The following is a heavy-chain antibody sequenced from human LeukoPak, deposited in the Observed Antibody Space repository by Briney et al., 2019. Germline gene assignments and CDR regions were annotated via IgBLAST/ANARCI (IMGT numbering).Heavy chain of an antibody. J-gene: IGHJ4*02. CDR3: AKGYSSSPESYYFDY. CDR1: GFTFDDYA. Sequence: PGRSLRLSCAASGFTFDDYAMHWVRQAPGKGLEWVSGISWNSGSIGYADSVKGRFTISRDNAKNSLYLQMSSLRAEDTALYYCAKGYSSSPESYYFDYWGQGTLVTVFS. CDR2: ISWNSGSI. V-gene: IGHV3-9*01. D-gene: IGHD6-6*01.